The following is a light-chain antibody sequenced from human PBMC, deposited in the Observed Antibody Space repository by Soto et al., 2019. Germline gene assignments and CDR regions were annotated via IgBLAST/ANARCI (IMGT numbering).Light chain of an antibody. Sequence: QPVLTQPRSVSGSPGQSVTISYTGTSSDVGGYNYVSWYQQHPGKAPKLMIYDVSKRPSGVPDRFSGSKSGNTASLTISGLQAEDEADYYCCSYAGTYTLVFGGGTKLTVL. V-gene: IGLV2-11*01. J-gene: IGLJ2*01. CDR2: DVS. CDR1: SSDVGGYNY. CDR3: CSYAGTYTLV.